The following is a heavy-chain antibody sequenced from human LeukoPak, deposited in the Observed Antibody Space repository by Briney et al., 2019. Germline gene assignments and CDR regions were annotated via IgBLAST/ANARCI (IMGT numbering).Heavy chain of an antibody. Sequence: GGSLRLSCAASGFTFSSYGMSWVRQAPGKGLEWVSGTSDSGGSTYYADSVKGQFTISRDDSKNTLYLQMNSLRAEDTAVYYCAKVRYSGSFHFYFDYWGQGTLVTVSS. CDR1: GFTFSSYG. D-gene: IGHD1-26*01. CDR3: AKVRYSGSFHFYFDY. CDR2: TSDSGGST. J-gene: IGHJ4*02. V-gene: IGHV3-23*01.